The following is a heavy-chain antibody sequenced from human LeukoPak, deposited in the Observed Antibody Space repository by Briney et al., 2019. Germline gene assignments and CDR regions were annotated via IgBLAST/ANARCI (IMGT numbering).Heavy chain of an antibody. CDR1: GFTFSSYE. CDR3: AREAQDYYDSSGYSDY. V-gene: IGHV3-48*03. D-gene: IGHD3-22*01. J-gene: IGHJ4*02. CDR2: ISSSGSTI. Sequence: GGSLRHSCAASGFTFSSYEMNWVRQAPGKGLEWVSYISSSGSTIYYADSVKGRFTISRDNAKNSLYLQMNSLRAEDTAVYYCAREAQDYYDSSGYSDYWGQGTLVTVSS.